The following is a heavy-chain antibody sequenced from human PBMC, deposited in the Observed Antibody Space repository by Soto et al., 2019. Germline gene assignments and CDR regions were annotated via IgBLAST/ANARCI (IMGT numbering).Heavy chain of an antibody. D-gene: IGHD3-10*02. Sequence: QVQLVESGGGVVQPGRSLRLSCAASGFTFSSYGMHWVRQAPGKGLEWVAVISYDGSNKYYADSVKGRFTISRDNSKNTLYLQMNSLRAEDTAVYYCAKGAVRGVIITSYYGMDVWGQGTTVTVSS. CDR3: AKGAVRGVIITSYYGMDV. V-gene: IGHV3-30*18. CDR1: GFTFSSYG. J-gene: IGHJ6*02. CDR2: ISYDGSNK.